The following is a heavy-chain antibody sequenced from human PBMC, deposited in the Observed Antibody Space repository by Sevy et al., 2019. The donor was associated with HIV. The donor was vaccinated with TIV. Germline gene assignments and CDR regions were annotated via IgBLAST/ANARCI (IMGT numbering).Heavy chain of an antibody. CDR2: IKQDGSEK. D-gene: IGHD3-3*01. CDR1: GFTFSSYW. V-gene: IGHV3-7*01. J-gene: IGHJ4*02. CDR3: SRVRITIVGVVINYFDY. Sequence: GGSLRLSCAASGFTFSSYWMSWVRQAPGKGLEWVANIKQDGSEKYYVDSVKGRFTISKDNAKNPLYRQMNSLRAEDTAVYYCSRVRITIVGVVINYFDYWGQGTLVTVSS.